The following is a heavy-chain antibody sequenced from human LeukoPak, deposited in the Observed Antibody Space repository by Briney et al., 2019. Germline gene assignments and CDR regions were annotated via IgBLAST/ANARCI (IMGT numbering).Heavy chain of an antibody. V-gene: IGHV3-21*01. CDR2: ISSSSSYK. CDR3: ARVREGTDYYYYYYMDV. Sequence: GGSLRLSCAASGFTFSSYSMNWVRQAPGKGLEWVSSISSSSSYKYYADSVKGRFTISRDNAKNSLYLQMNSLRVEDTAVYYCARVREGTDYYYYYYMDVWGKGTTVTVSS. J-gene: IGHJ6*03. CDR1: GFTFSSYS. D-gene: IGHD1-7*01.